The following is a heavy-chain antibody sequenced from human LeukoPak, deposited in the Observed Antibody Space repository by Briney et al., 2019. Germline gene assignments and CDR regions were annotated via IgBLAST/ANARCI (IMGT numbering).Heavy chain of an antibody. J-gene: IGHJ4*02. D-gene: IGHD3-22*01. V-gene: IGHV5-10-1*01. CDR3: GVTYYYDSSGYSDY. Sequence: GESLRISCKGSGYSFTSYWIGWVRQMPGKGLEWMGRIDPSDSYTNYSPSFQGHVTISADKSISTAYLQWSSLKASDTAMYYCGVTYYYDSSGYSDYWGQGTLVTVSS. CDR1: GYSFTSYW. CDR2: IDPSDSYT.